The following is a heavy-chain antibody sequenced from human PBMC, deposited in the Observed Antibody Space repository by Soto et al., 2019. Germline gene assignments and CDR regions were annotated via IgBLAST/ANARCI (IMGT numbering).Heavy chain of an antibody. D-gene: IGHD2-15*01. CDR2: INHSGST. CDR3: ARGGRDIVVVVAATRFDY. V-gene: IGHV4-34*01. CDR1: GGSFSGYY. J-gene: IGHJ4*02. Sequence: QVQLQQWGAGLLKPSETLSLTCAVYGGSFSGYYWSWIRQPPGKGLEWIGEINHSGSTNYNPSLKRRVTISVDTSKNQFSLKLSSVTAADTAVYYCARGGRDIVVVVAATRFDYWGQGTLVTVSS.